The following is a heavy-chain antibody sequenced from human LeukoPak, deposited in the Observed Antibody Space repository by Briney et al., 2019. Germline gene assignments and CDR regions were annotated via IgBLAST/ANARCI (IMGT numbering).Heavy chain of an antibody. CDR3: VKGRISEDGLDF. J-gene: IGHJ4*02. Sequence: GGSLRLSCAASGLTFSRSAMTWVRQTPGKGLDWVSSISSSGNTYYADSVKGRFTISRDNSKNMLYLQMNSLRAEDTAVYYCVKGRISEDGLDFWGQGTLVTVSS. CDR1: GLTFSRSA. V-gene: IGHV3-23*01. D-gene: IGHD6-13*01. CDR2: ISSSGNT.